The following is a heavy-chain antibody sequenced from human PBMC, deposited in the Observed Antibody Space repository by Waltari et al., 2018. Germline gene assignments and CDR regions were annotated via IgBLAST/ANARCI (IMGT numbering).Heavy chain of an antibody. J-gene: IGHJ3*02. D-gene: IGHD3-10*01. CDR2: TDSGGDT. V-gene: IGHV3-13*01. CDR1: EITFSNYD. Sequence: EVQLAESGGDLVQPGGSLRLSCAASEITFSNYDIHWVRRRPGRGMGWVSVTDSGGDTYYVASVKGRFTGSRENAKKSLYLQMNSLRAEDTAVYYCTRWNPYYVAFDMWGQGTMVTVSS. CDR3: TRWNPYYVAFDM.